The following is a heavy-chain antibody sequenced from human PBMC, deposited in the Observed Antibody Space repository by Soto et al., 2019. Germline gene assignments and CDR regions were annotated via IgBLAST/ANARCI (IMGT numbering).Heavy chain of an antibody. V-gene: IGHV3-7*01. D-gene: IGHD6-25*01. CDR1: GFTFSAYW. J-gene: IGHJ4*02. Sequence: EVQLVESGGGLVQTGGSLRLSCAASGFTFSAYWMSWVRQAPGKGLEWVANIQQAGSEKYYVDSVNGRFIISRDDAKNSWWLQVNSLRVEDTAVYYCAREKRANGYFDYWGQGTLVTVSS. CDR2: IQQAGSEK. CDR3: AREKRANGYFDY.